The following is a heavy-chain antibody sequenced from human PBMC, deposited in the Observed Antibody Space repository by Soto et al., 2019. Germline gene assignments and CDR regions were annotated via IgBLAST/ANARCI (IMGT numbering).Heavy chain of an antibody. CDR2: IRGNGDPP. CDR1: GFTFSSYA. D-gene: IGHD5-12*01. CDR3: VKSRGGNNFDFFD. J-gene: IGHJ4*02. Sequence: GGSLRLSCSASGFTFSSYAMHWIRQAPGKGLEYVSGIRGNGDPPFYADSVKGRFTISRDNSKDTLYLQMSSLSADDTAVYYCVKSRGGNNFDFFDWGQGALVTVSS. V-gene: IGHV3-64D*06.